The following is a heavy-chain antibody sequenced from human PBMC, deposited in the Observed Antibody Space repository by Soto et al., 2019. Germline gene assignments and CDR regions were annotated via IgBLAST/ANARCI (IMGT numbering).Heavy chain of an antibody. D-gene: IGHD6-13*01. CDR1: GFTFSNYG. CDR3: AKDTTSSWYYYFDY. CDR2: ILSNGSNK. Sequence: GGSLRLSCAASGFTFSNYGMHWVRQAPGKGLEWVAIILSNGSNKYYADSVKGRFTISRDNSKNTLYLQMNSLGAEDTAVYYCAKDTTSSWYYYFDYWGQGTLVTVSS. J-gene: IGHJ4*02. V-gene: IGHV3-30*18.